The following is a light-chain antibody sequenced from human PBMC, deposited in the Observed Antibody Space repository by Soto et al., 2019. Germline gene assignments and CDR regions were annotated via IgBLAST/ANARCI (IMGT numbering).Light chain of an antibody. CDR1: QTVSTN. V-gene: IGKV3-15*01. CDR3: QQYYNWPPWT. CDR2: SAS. Sequence: EIVMTQSPVTLSVSPGERATLSCRASQTVSTNLAWYQQKPGQAPRLLIYSASTRATGVPARFSGTGSETEFTLTISSLQSEDFAVYYCQQYYNWPPWTFGQGTKVEIK. J-gene: IGKJ1*01.